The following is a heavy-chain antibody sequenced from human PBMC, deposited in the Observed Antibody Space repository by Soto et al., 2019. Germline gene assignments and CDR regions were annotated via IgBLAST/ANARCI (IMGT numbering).Heavy chain of an antibody. J-gene: IGHJ4*02. D-gene: IGHD2-2*02. CDR2: TYYRYNWYN. CDR1: GDSVSSNSSA. CDR3: ARDNPSHTPWYFDY. V-gene: IGHV6-1*01. Sequence: PSQTLALACGISGDSVSSNSSACNFIRQSPSRGLEWLGRTYYRYNWYNDYAVSVKSRITINPDTSKNQFSLQLNSVTPEDTAVYYCARDNPSHTPWYFDYCGQGTLVTVSS.